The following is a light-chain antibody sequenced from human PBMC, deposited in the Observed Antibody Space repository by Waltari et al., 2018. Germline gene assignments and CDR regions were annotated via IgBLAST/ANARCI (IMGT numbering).Light chain of an antibody. CDR3: GTWDSSLVYV. V-gene: IGLV1-51*02. J-gene: IGLJ1*01. Sequence: QSVLTQPPSVSAAPGQKVTIPCSGSSSNVGTNYVSWYQHLPGTAPKLLIYENNKRPSGIPDRFSGSRSGTSATLGITGLQTGDEADYYCGTWDSSLVYVFGTGTKVTVL. CDR1: SSNVGTNY. CDR2: ENN.